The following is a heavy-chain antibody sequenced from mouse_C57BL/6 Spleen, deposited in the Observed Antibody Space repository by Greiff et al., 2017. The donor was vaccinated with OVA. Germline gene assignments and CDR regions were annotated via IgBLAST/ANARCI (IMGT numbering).Heavy chain of an antibody. D-gene: IGHD1-1*01. CDR1: GYTFTSYW. J-gene: IGHJ3*01. CDR2: IDTNSGGT. Sequence: QVQLQQPGAELVKPGASVKLSCKASGYTFTSYWMHWVKQRPGRGLEWIGRIDTNSGGTKYNEKFKSKATLTVDKPSSTAYMQLSSLTSEDSAVYYCARMNYYGSSIAYGGQGTLVTVSA. CDR3: ARMNYYGSSIAY. V-gene: IGHV1-72*01.